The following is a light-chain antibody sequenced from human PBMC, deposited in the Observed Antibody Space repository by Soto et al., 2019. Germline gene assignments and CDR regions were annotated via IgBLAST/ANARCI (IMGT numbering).Light chain of an antibody. Sequence: IVMTQSPATLSVSPGERATLSCRASQSVSSSYLAWYQQKPGQAPRLLIYGASSRATGIPDRFSGSGSGTDFTLTISRLEPEDFAVYYCQQYGSSHWTFGQGTKVDI. J-gene: IGKJ1*01. CDR3: QQYGSSHWT. V-gene: IGKV3-20*01. CDR1: QSVSSSY. CDR2: GAS.